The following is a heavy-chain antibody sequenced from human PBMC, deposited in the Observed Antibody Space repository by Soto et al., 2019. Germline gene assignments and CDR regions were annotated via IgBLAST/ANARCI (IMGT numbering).Heavy chain of an antibody. D-gene: IGHD5-12*01. CDR2: IYHSGST. CDR3: ARDKDPGGYDYILPFDI. J-gene: IGHJ3*02. V-gene: IGHV4-4*02. Sequence: QVQLQESGPGLVKPSGTLSLTCAVSSGSISSSNWWSWVRQPPGKGLEWIGEIYHSGSTNYKPSLKSRVTISVDKSKHQFSLKLSSVTAADTAVYYCARDKDPGGYDYILPFDIWGQGTMVTVSS. CDR1: SGSISSSNW.